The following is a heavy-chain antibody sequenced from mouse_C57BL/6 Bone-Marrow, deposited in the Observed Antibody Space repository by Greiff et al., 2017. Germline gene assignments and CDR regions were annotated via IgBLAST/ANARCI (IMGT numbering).Heavy chain of an antibody. CDR1: GYTFTGYW. D-gene: IGHD1-1*01. CDR3: ARFPITTVVATDAMDY. V-gene: IGHV1-9*01. Sequence: QVQLQQSGAELMKPGASVKLSCKATGYTFTGYWIEWVKQRPGHGLEWIGEILPGSGSTNYNEKFKGKATFTADTSSNTAYMQLSSLTTEDSAIYYCARFPITTVVATDAMDYWGQGTSVTVSS. CDR2: ILPGSGST. J-gene: IGHJ4*01.